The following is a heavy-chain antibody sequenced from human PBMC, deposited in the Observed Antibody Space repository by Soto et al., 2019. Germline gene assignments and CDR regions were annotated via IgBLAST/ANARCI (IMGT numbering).Heavy chain of an antibody. V-gene: IGHV4-59*01. CDR1: GGSISSYY. J-gene: IGHJ4*02. Sequence: SETLSLTCTVSGGSISSYYWSWIRQPPGKGLEWIGYIYYSGSTNYNPSLKSRVTISVDTSKNQFSLKLSSVTAADTAVYYCARDPTHSSGGAWGQGTLVTGSS. D-gene: IGHD6-19*01. CDR2: IYYSGST. CDR3: ARDPTHSSGGA.